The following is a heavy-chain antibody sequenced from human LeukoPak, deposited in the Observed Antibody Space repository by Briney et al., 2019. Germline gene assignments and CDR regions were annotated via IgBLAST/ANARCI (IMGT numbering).Heavy chain of an antibody. Sequence: PSETLSLTCTVSGASVTSSSYYWGGIRQPPGKGLEWIGIIYYSGSTYYNPSLKSRVTIPVDTSKNQFSLKLSSVTAADTAVYYCARSSRAVAGTLDYWGQGTLVTVSS. D-gene: IGHD6-19*01. CDR2: IYYSGST. CDR1: GASVTSSSYY. J-gene: IGHJ4*02. V-gene: IGHV4-39*01. CDR3: ARSSRAVAGTLDY.